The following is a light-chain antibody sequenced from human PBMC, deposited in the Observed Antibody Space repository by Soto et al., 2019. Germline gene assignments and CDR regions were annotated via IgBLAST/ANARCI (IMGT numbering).Light chain of an antibody. Sequence: EIVLTQSPGTLSLSPGERATLSCRASQSVSSSYLAWYQQKPGQAPRLLIDGASSRATGIPDMFSGSGSGTDFTLTISRLEPEEFAVYYCQQYGSSLLTFGGGTKVEIK. V-gene: IGKV3-20*01. CDR3: QQYGSSLLT. J-gene: IGKJ4*01. CDR2: GAS. CDR1: QSVSSSY.